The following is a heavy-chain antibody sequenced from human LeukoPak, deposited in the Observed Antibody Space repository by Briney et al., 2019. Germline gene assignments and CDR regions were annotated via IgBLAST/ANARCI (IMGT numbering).Heavy chain of an antibody. V-gene: IGHV4-59*08. CDR1: GGSISDNY. CDR2: IYYSGST. CDR3: ARRTGGHSGNYYVVFDF. J-gene: IGHJ3*01. Sequence: SETLSLTCTVSGGSISDNYWSWIRQPPGKGLEWIGYIYYSGSTNYNPSLKSRVIISVDTSKNQFSLKLSSVTAADTAVYYCARRTGGHSGNYYVVFDFWGQGTMVTVSS. D-gene: IGHD1-26*01.